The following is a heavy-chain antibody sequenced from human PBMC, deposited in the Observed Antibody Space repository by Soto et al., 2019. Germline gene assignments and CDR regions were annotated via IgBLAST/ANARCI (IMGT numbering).Heavy chain of an antibody. CDR2: IYHSGST. Sequence: SETLSLTCAVSGGSISSGGYSWSWIRQPPGKGLEWIGYIYHSGSTYYNPSLKSRVTISVDRSENRFSLKLSSVTAADTAVYYCARAEGSSSWFDPWGQGTLVTVSS. J-gene: IGHJ5*02. D-gene: IGHD6-6*01. CDR1: GGSISSGGYS. CDR3: ARAEGSSSWFDP. V-gene: IGHV4-30-2*01.